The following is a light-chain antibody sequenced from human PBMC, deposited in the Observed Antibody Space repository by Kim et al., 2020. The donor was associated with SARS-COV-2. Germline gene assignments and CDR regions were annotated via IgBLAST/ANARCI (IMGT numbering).Light chain of an antibody. V-gene: IGLV2-23*02. Sequence: QSALTQPASVSGSPGQSITISCTGTSSDVGNYNLVSWYQHHAGKAPKLLIYEVTKRPSGVSDRFSGSKSGNTASLTFAGLQAEDEADYYCCSYAPGSTLTFGAWTKLTVL. CDR1: SSDVGNYNL. CDR3: CSYAPGSTLT. J-gene: IGLJ2*01. CDR2: EVT.